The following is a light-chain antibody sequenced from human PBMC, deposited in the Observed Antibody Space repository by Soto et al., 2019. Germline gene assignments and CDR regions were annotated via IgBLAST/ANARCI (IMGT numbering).Light chain of an antibody. V-gene: IGKV3-11*01. CDR1: QSVNSNY. J-gene: IGKJ1*01. Sequence: EIVMTQSPATLSVSPGERATLSCRASQSVNSNYLAWYQHKPGQAPRLLIYDASNRATGVPARFSGSGSGTDFTLTISSLEPEDFAVYYCQQRYRWPPITFGQGTKVDIK. CDR3: QQRYRWPPIT. CDR2: DAS.